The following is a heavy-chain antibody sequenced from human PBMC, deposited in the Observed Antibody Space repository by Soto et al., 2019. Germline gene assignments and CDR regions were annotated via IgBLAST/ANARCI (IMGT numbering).Heavy chain of an antibody. V-gene: IGHV3-64D*06. D-gene: IGHD1-7*01. J-gene: IGHJ6*02. CDR2: ISSNGGST. CDR3: VEDRRTTRRAMDV. CDR1: GFTFSSCA. Sequence: EVQLVESGGGLVQPGGSLRLSCSASGFTFSSCAMHWVRQAAGKGLEYVSGISSNGGSTYYADSVKDRFTISRDNSKNTQFLQEHSLTAEDTAVYCGVEDRRTTRRAMDVWGQGTTVTGS.